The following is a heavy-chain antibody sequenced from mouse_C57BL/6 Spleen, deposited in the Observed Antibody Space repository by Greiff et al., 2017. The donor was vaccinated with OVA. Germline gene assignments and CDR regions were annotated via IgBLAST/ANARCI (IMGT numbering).Heavy chain of an antibody. J-gene: IGHJ2*01. D-gene: IGHD2-3*01. CDR1: GFSLSTFGMG. Sequence: QVQLKESGPGILQPSQTLSLTCSFSGFSLSTFGMGVGWIRQPSGLGLEWLAHIWWGDDKYYNPALKSRLTISKDTSKIQVVLKIANVDTADTATCYGARIADGYFDDWGKGTTLTVSS. CDR3: ARIADGYFDD. CDR2: IWWGDDK. V-gene: IGHV8-8*01.